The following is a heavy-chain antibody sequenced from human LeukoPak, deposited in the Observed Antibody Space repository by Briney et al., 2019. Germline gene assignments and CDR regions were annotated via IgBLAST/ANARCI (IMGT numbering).Heavy chain of an antibody. CDR3: ARCPYDSSGYYSVPSHFDY. D-gene: IGHD3-22*01. CDR1: GFTFSSYW. V-gene: IGHV3-7*01. Sequence: GGSLRLSCAASGFTFSSYWMTWVRQAPGKGLEWVANIKQDGSEKYYVDSVKGRFSISRDNAKNSLCPQMNSLSAEDTAVYYCARCPYDSSGYYSVPSHFDYWGQGTLVTVSS. J-gene: IGHJ4*02. CDR2: IKQDGSEK.